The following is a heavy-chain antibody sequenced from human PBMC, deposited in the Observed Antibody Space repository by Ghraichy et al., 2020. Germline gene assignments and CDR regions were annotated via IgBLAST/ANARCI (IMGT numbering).Heavy chain of an antibody. Sequence: GSLRLSCAASGFTFSSYGMHWVRQAPGKGLEWVAVISYDGSNKYYADSVKGRFTISRDNSKNTLYLQMNSLRAEDTAVYYCAKDEPMYDAFDIWGQGTMVTVSS. V-gene: IGHV3-30*18. CDR1: GFTFSSYG. CDR2: ISYDGSNK. CDR3: AKDEPMYDAFDI. J-gene: IGHJ3*02. D-gene: IGHD3-10*02.